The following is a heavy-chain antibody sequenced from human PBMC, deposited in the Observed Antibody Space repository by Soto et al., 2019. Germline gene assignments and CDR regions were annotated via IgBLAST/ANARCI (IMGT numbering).Heavy chain of an antibody. J-gene: IGHJ4*01. V-gene: IGHV3-74*01. CDR3: TRELGGASSN. CDR1: GYTFSNYL. Sequence: EVQLVESGGGLVQPGVSLRLSCAASGYTFSNYLMHWVRQAPGMGLVLVSRIDNDGRTTNYAYSVMGRFTISRDNAKDTLYLQLDSLRAEDTAVYYFTRELGGASSNLGPGTLVNVS. D-gene: IGHD3-16*01. CDR2: IDNDGRTT.